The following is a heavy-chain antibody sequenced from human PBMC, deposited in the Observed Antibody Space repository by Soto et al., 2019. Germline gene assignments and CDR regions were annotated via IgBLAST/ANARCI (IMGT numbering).Heavy chain of an antibody. Sequence: GGSLRLSCAASGFTFSSYWMTWFRQAPGKGLEWVANIIKDGSEKSYVDSVKGRFTISRDNAKNSLYLEMNSLRVEDTAVYYCARDWGGLGYWGQGTLVTVSS. CDR3: ARDWGGLGY. J-gene: IGHJ4*02. CDR2: IIKDGSEK. V-gene: IGHV3-7*03. D-gene: IGHD3-10*01. CDR1: GFTFSSYW.